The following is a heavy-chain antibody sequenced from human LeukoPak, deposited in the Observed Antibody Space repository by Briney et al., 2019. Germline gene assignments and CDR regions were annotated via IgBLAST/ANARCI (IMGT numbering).Heavy chain of an antibody. Sequence: PGGSLRLSCAASGLTVSGNYMSWVRQAPGKGLEWVSIIYSYETTAYPDSVKGRFTISGDNSKNMLYLQMNSLRAEDTAVYYCASEAVADDAFDIWGQGTMVTVSS. CDR3: ASEAVADDAFDI. V-gene: IGHV3-66*01. CDR2: IYSYETT. D-gene: IGHD6-19*01. CDR1: GLTVSGNY. J-gene: IGHJ3*02.